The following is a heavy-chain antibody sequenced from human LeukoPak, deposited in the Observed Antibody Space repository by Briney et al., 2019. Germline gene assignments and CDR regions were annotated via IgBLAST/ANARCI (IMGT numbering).Heavy chain of an antibody. CDR3: AGEWEVLDY. D-gene: IGHD1-26*01. V-gene: IGHV3-21*01. CDR1: GFTFSSYS. J-gene: IGHJ4*01. Sequence: GGSLRLSCAASGFTFSSYSMNWVRQAPGKGLEWVSSIGITSSYTYYADSVKGRFTISRDNAKNSLYLQMNSLRVEDTAVYYCAGEWEVLDYWGHGTLVTVSS. CDR2: IGITSSYT.